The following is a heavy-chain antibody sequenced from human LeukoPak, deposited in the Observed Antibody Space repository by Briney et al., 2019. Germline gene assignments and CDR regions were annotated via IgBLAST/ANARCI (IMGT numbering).Heavy chain of an antibody. Sequence: GSLILSCAASGFTFNIYWMSWVRQPPGKGLEWVANINQDGSEKYYVDSVKGRFTISRDNARNSLYLQMNSLRTEDTSVYYCAPHCSSASCPDYWGQGTLVTVSS. CDR3: APHCSSASCPDY. CDR2: INQDGSEK. CDR1: GFTFNIYW. D-gene: IGHD2-2*01. V-gene: IGHV3-7*01. J-gene: IGHJ4*02.